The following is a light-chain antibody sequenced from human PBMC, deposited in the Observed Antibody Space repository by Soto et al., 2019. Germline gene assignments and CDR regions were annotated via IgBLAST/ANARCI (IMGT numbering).Light chain of an antibody. CDR3: QHYSSSPPEFT. CDR2: GAS. Sequence: EIVLTQSPATLSLSPGERATLSCRASQSVSSSYLAWYQQRPGQAPRLLIFGASYRATGIPDRFSGSGSGTDFTLTISRLEPEEFAVYYCQHYSSSPPEFTFGPGTKVDSK. J-gene: IGKJ3*01. CDR1: QSVSSSY. V-gene: IGKV3-20*01.